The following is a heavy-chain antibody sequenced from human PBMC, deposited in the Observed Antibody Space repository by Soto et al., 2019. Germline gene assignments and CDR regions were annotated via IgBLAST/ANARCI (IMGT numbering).Heavy chain of an antibody. CDR1: GGSISSGGYY. CDR3: AAAAGDPTTGSFWFDP. J-gene: IGHJ5*02. V-gene: IGHV4-31*02. CDR2: IYYSGST. D-gene: IGHD6-13*01. Sequence: PSVPLSLTWTVSGGSISSGGYYWSWNRQHPGKGLEWIGYIYYSGSTYYNPSLKSRVTISVDTSKNQFSLKLSSVTAADTAVYYCAAAAGDPTTGSFWFDPWGQGTLVTVSS.